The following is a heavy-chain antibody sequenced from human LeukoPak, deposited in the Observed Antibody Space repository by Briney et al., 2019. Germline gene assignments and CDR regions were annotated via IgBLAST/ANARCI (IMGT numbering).Heavy chain of an antibody. Sequence: GRSLRLSCAASGFTFDDYAMHWVRQAPGKGLEWVSGISWNSGSIGYADSVKGRFTISRDNAKNSLYLQMNSLRAEDTAVYYCARNYYGDPVDYWGQGTLVTVSS. CDR1: GFTFDDYA. D-gene: IGHD4-17*01. J-gene: IGHJ4*02. CDR3: ARNYYGDPVDY. CDR2: ISWNSGSI. V-gene: IGHV3-9*01.